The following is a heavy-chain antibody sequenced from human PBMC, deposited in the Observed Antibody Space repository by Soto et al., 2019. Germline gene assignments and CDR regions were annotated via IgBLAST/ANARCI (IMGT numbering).Heavy chain of an antibody. Sequence: QVQLVESGGGVVQPGRSLRLSCAASGFTFSNYGMHWVRQAPGKGLEWVAVISYHGSDKYYADSVKGRFTISRDNSKNTLYLQMDSLRVEGTAVDYCAKDHLTTTVTTVGYWGQGTLVTVSS. J-gene: IGHJ4*02. CDR3: AKDHLTTTVTTVGY. CDR2: ISYHGSDK. CDR1: GFTFSNYG. D-gene: IGHD4-17*01. V-gene: IGHV3-30*18.